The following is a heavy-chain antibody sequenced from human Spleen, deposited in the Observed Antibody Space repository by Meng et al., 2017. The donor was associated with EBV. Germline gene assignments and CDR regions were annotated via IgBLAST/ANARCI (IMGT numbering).Heavy chain of an antibody. J-gene: IGHJ5*02. CDR1: GYTFTAYY. D-gene: IGHD6-13*01. CDR2: INPTSGGT. CDR3: ARDDASSWVGS. Sequence: VHLVQSGXEVKRXXXSVKVSCKASGYTFTAYYIHWVRQAPGQGLEWMGRINPTSGGTNYAQKSQGRVTMSRDTSISTAYMELSRLRSDDTAVYYCARDDASSWVGSWCQGTLVTVSS. V-gene: IGHV1-2*06.